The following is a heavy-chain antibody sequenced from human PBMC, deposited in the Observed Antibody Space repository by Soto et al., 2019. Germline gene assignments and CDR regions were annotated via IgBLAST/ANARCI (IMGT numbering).Heavy chain of an antibody. CDR3: AMGYGVTTSAPWSDT. J-gene: IGHJ5*02. Sequence: QVHLVQSGVEVKTPGASVKVSCQASGYTFFTYDISWVRQAPGQGLEWMGWISTYSGDTKYAQKFQGRVTMTTDTSTNTAYLHPRAPASDNTAGDNGAMGYGVTTSAPWSDTWGQGTRVTVSS. CDR1: GYTFFTYD. CDR2: ISTYSGDT. V-gene: IGHV1-18*01. D-gene: IGHD3-3*01.